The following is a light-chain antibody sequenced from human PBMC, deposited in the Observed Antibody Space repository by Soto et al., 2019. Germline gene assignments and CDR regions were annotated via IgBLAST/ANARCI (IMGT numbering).Light chain of an antibody. V-gene: IGKV3-20*01. J-gene: IGKJ4*01. Sequence: ENVLTQSPGTLSLSAGERATLSCRASQSVSTSYLAWYQQKGGQAPRLLIYGTSTRATGIPDRFSGSGSGKDFTLTISRLEPEDCAVYYCQQYGGFPLTFGGGTKVEI. CDR1: QSVSTSY. CDR3: QQYGGFPLT. CDR2: GTS.